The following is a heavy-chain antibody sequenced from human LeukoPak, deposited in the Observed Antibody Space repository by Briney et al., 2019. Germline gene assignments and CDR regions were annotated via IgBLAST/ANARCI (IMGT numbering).Heavy chain of an antibody. Sequence: GGSLRLSCAASGFTFSSYSMNWVRQAPGKGLEWVSYISSSSSTIYYADSVKGRFTISRDNAKNSLYLQMNSLRAEDTAVYYCASWASGYCSGGSCHGDRDYWGQGTLVTVSS. J-gene: IGHJ4*02. D-gene: IGHD2-15*01. CDR2: ISSSSSTI. CDR3: ASWASGYCSGGSCHGDRDY. CDR1: GFTFSSYS. V-gene: IGHV3-48*04.